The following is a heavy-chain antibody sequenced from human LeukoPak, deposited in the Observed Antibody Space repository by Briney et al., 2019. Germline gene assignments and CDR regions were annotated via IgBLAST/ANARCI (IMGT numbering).Heavy chain of an antibody. CDR1: GYTLTELS. Sequence: GASVKVSCKVSGYTLTELSMHWVRQAPGKGLEWMGGFDPEDGETIYAQKFQGRVTMTEDTSTDTAHMELSSLRSEDTAVYYCATSGARRITMVRGVIRRHAYYYYYGMDVWGQGTTVTVSS. CDR3: ATSGARRITMVRGVIRRHAYYYYYGMDV. J-gene: IGHJ6*02. CDR2: FDPEDGET. V-gene: IGHV1-24*01. D-gene: IGHD3-10*01.